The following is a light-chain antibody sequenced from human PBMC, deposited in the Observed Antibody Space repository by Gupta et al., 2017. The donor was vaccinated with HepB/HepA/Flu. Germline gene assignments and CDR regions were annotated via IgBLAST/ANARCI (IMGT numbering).Light chain of an antibody. J-gene: IGKJ2*01. Sequence: AIQMTQSPSSLSASVGDRVTITCRASQGIRDDLAWYQQKPGKPPKLLIYAASRLESGVPSRFSGSGEGKDFTLTSSSRQNEACANYYGPQDYNYITFGQGTKMDIK. CDR2: AAS. CDR3: PQDYNYIT. CDR1: QGIRDD. V-gene: IGKV1-6*01.